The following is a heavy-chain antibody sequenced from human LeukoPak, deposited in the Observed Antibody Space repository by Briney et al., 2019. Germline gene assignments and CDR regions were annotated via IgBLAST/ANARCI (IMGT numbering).Heavy chain of an antibody. CDR3: AKGHSSGWYGDAFDI. V-gene: IGHV3-23*01. Sequence: PGGSLRLSCAASGFTFSSYAMSWVRQAPGKGLECVSTITTSGSSTYYADSVKGRFTISRDNSKNTLHVQMNSLRADDTAVYYCAKGHSSGWYGDAFDIWGQGTMVTVSS. D-gene: IGHD6-19*01. J-gene: IGHJ3*02. CDR2: ITTSGSST. CDR1: GFTFSSYA.